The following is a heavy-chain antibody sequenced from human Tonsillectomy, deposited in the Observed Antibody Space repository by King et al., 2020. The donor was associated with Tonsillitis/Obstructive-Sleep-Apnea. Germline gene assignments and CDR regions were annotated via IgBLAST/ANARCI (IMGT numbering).Heavy chain of an antibody. V-gene: IGHV1-2*02. D-gene: IGHD4-17*01. CDR1: GYTFTGYY. CDR3: ARRNGDGAFEI. Sequence: VQLVQSGAEVKKPGASVKVSCKTSGYTFTGYYMHWVRQAPGQGLEWMGWINPNSGGTKYAQKFQGRVTMTRDTSISTAYMEVRRLRSDDTAVYYCARRNGDGAFEIWGAGTMVTLSS. CDR2: INPNSGGT. J-gene: IGHJ3*02.